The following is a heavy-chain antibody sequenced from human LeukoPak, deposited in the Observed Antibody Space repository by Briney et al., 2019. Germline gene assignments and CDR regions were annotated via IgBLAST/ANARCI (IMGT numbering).Heavy chain of an antibody. D-gene: IGHD4-17*01. Sequence: GGSLRLSCAASGFTLSTYGTTWVRQAPGKGLEWVSSIRGSGDYTDYADSVRGRFTISRDNSKNTLHLHMNSLSAEDTAVYFCGRDPNGDYVGAFEFWGQGTLVTVSS. CDR1: GFTLSTYG. CDR2: IRGSGDYT. CDR3: GRDPNGDYVGAFEF. V-gene: IGHV3-23*01. J-gene: IGHJ3*01.